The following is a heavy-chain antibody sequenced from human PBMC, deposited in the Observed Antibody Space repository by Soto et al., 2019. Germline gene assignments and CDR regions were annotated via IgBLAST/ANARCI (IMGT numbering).Heavy chain of an antibody. V-gene: IGHV2-5*02. J-gene: IGHJ4*02. CDR1: GFSLSTSEVG. D-gene: IGHD4-17*01. CDR2: IYWDDDK. CDR3: AHRPHMSTEYYFDY. Sequence: QITLKESGPTLVKPTQTLTLTCTFSGFSLSTSEVGVGWIRQPPGKALEWLALIYWDDDKHYSPSLKSRLTTXKXTXXNQVVLTMTNLDPVDTATYYCAHRPHMSTEYYFDYWGQGTLVTVSS.